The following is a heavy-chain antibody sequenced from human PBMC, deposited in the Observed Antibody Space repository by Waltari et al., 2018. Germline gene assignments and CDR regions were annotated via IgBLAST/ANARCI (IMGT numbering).Heavy chain of an antibody. V-gene: IGHV3-48*01. Sequence: EVQLVESGGGLVQPGGSLRLSCAASGFTFSSYSMNLVRQAPGKGLEWVSYISSSSSTIYYADSVKGRFTISRDNAKNSLYLQMNSLRAEDTAVYYCARGGTIFGVVPDYWGQGTLVTVSS. J-gene: IGHJ4*02. D-gene: IGHD3-3*01. CDR2: ISSSSSTI. CDR3: ARGGTIFGVVPDY. CDR1: GFTFSSYS.